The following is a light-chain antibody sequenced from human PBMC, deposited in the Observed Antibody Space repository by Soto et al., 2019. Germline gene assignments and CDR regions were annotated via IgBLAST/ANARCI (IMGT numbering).Light chain of an antibody. CDR1: QSVSNNY. CDR2: GAS. V-gene: IGKV3-20*01. CDR3: QQYNSYST. Sequence: EVELTQSPGTLSLSPGERATLSCRASQSVSNNYLAWYQQKPGQAPRLLIYGASNRATGIPDRFSGSGSGTDFTLTISGLQPDDFATYYCQQYNSYSTFGGGTKVDIK. J-gene: IGKJ4*01.